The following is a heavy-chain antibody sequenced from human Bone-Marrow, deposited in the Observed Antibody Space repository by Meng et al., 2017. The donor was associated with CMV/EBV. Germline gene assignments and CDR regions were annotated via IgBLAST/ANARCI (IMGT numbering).Heavy chain of an antibody. CDR1: GFTFSSYG. CDR2: IRYDGSNK. D-gene: IGHD3-22*01. V-gene: IGHV3-30*02. J-gene: IGHJ4*02. CDR3: AKDGLYDSSGYYYDYYFDY. Sequence: SCAASGFTFSSYGMHWVRQAPGKGLEWVAFIRYDGSNKYYADSVKGRFTISRDNSKNTLYLQMNSLRAEDTAVYYCAKDGLYDSSGYYYDYYFDYWGQGTLVTVSS.